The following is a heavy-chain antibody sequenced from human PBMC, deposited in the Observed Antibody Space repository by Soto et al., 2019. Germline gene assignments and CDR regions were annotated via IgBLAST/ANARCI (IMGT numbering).Heavy chain of an antibody. CDR2: IYPGDSDT. Sequence: PGESLKISCKGSGYSFPSYWIGWVRQMPGKGLEWMGIIYPGDSDTRYSPSFQGQVTISADKSISTAYLQWSSLKASDTAMYYCARDSITGTTTPDAFDIWGQGTMVTVSS. J-gene: IGHJ3*02. D-gene: IGHD1-20*01. V-gene: IGHV5-51*01. CDR1: GYSFPSYW. CDR3: ARDSITGTTTPDAFDI.